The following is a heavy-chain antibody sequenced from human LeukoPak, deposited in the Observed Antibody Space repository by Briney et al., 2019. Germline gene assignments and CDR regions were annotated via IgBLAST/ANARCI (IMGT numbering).Heavy chain of an antibody. CDR1: GGSISSGSYY. Sequence: SETLSLTCTVSGGSISSGSYYWGWIRQPPGKGLEWIGSIYYSGSTYYNPSLKSRVTISVDTSKNQFSLKLSSVTAADTAVYYCAVYGSASEYYFDYWGQGTLVTVSS. D-gene: IGHD3-10*01. J-gene: IGHJ4*02. CDR3: AVYGSASEYYFDY. V-gene: IGHV4-39*01. CDR2: IYYSGST.